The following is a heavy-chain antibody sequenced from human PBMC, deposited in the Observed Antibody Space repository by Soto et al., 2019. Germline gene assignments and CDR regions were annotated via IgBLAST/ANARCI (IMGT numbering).Heavy chain of an antibody. Sequence: SVKVSCKASGGTFSSYAISWVRQAPGQGLEWMGGIIPIFGTANYAQKFQGRVTITADESTSTAYMELSSLRSEDTAVYYCARYTVTTYYYYYGMDVWGQGTTVTVSS. CDR3: ARYTVTTYYYYYGMDV. J-gene: IGHJ6*02. V-gene: IGHV1-69*13. CDR2: IIPIFGTA. CDR1: GGTFSSYA. D-gene: IGHD4-4*01.